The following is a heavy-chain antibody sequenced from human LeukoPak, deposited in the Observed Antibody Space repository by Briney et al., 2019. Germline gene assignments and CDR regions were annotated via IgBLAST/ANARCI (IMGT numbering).Heavy chain of an antibody. Sequence: GGSLRLSCGASGFTFNNYGMDWVRQAPGKGLEWAAFIRYDGTAQYYADSVKGRFTISRDNSKNTLFLQVNSVRPEDTAVYYCARGNSNGFDVWGQGTMVTVSS. D-gene: IGHD1-7*01. V-gene: IGHV3-30*02. J-gene: IGHJ3*01. CDR1: GFTFNNYG. CDR2: IRYDGTAQ. CDR3: ARGNSNGFDV.